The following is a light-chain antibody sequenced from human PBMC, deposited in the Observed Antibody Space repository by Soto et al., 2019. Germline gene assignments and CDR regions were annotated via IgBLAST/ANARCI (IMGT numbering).Light chain of an antibody. CDR1: SSNVGNNY. Sequence: QAVLTQPPSVSAAPGQRVTMYCSGSSSNVGNNYVSWYQQLPGTAPKLLIFQTTERPSGIPDRFSGSKSGTAATLGITELQTGDEADYYCGTWDSSLSLWVFGGGTKLTVL. V-gene: IGLV1-51*02. CDR2: QTT. CDR3: GTWDSSLSLWV. J-gene: IGLJ3*02.